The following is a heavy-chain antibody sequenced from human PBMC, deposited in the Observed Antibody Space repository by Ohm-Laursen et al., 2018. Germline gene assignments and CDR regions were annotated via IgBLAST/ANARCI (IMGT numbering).Heavy chain of an antibody. CDR3: ARYYYDSSGYFVYFDY. CDR1: GGSVSSGSYY. J-gene: IGHJ4*02. CDR2: IYYSGST. D-gene: IGHD3-22*01. V-gene: IGHV4-61*01. Sequence: SDTLSLTCSVSGGSVSSGSYYWSWIWQPPGKGLEWIGYIYYSGSTNYNPSLKSRVTISVDTSKNQFSLKLSSVTAADTAVYYCARYYYDSSGYFVYFDYWGQGTLVTVSS.